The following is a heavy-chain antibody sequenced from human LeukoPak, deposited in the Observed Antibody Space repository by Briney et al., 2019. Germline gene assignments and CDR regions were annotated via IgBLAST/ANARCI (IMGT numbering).Heavy chain of an antibody. V-gene: IGHV4-59*01. J-gene: IGHJ6*03. Sequence: SETLSLTCTVSGGSISSYYWSWIRQPPGKGLEWIGYIYYSGSTNYNPSLKSRVTISVDTSKNQFSLKLSSVTAADTAVYYCARAGGSGWYGDPYYYYMDVWGKGTTVTISS. CDR3: ARAGGSGWYGDPYYYYMDV. D-gene: IGHD6-19*01. CDR1: GGSISSYY. CDR2: IYYSGST.